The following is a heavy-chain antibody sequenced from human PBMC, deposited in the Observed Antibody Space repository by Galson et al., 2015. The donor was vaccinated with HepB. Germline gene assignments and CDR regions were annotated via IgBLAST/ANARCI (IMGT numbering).Heavy chain of an antibody. J-gene: IGHJ4*02. V-gene: IGHV3-7*01. Sequence: LRLSYATSGFTFSNYWMSWVRQAPGKGLEWVANIKEDGSEIHYVDSVKGRFTISRDNAKNFLYLHMSSLRAEDTAIYYCVRNLKYENSHYRPFEYWGQGTLVTVSS. D-gene: IGHD3-22*01. CDR1: GFTFSNYW. CDR2: IKEDGSEI. CDR3: VRNLKYENSHYRPFEY.